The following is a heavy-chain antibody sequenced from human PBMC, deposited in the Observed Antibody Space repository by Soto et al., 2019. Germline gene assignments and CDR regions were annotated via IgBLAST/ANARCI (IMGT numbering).Heavy chain of an antibody. J-gene: IGHJ6*02. V-gene: IGHV1-3*01. Sequence: ASVKVSCKASGYTFTSYAMHWVRQAPGQRLEWMGWINAGNGNTKYSQKFQGRVTITRDTSASTAYMELSSLRSEDTAVYYCARDEWLVDYYYYAMDVSGQGSTVSVSS. D-gene: IGHD6-19*01. CDR3: ARDEWLVDYYYYAMDV. CDR2: INAGNGNT. CDR1: GYTFTSYA.